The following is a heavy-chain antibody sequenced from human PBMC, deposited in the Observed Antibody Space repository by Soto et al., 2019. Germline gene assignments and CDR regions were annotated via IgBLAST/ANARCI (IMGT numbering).Heavy chain of an antibody. CDR2: INHSGST. V-gene: IGHV4-34*01. Sequence: PSETLSLTCAVYGGSFSGYYWSWIRQPPGKGLEWIGEINHSGSTNYNPSLKSRVTVSVDTSKNQFSLKLSSVTAADTAVYYCASLAYNNHPLNPHYYYYYMDVWGKGTTVTVSS. CDR3: ASLAYNNHPLNPHYYYYYMDV. CDR1: GGSFSGYY. J-gene: IGHJ6*03. D-gene: IGHD4-4*01.